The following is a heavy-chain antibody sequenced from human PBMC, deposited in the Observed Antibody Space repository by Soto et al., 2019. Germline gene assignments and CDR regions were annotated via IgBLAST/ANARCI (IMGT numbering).Heavy chain of an antibody. D-gene: IGHD3-16*01. V-gene: IGHV1-3*04. J-gene: IGHJ5*02. CDR2: IHTAKGNT. CDR3: PRYPIWTYTLNYAPLNSLDP. Sequence: ASVKGSCKASGYTFTNNVIHWLCQAPGQTLEWMGWIHTAKGNTKYSQKFEARVTLTRDTAASTAYIELNSLRSADTAVYYCPRYPIWTYTLNYAPLNSLDPWGQGTLVTVSS. CDR1: GYTFTNNV.